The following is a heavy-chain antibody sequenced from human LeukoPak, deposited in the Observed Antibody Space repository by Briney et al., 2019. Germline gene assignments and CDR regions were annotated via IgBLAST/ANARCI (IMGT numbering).Heavy chain of an antibody. CDR1: GYTFTCYY. D-gene: IGHD3-10*01. J-gene: IGHJ4*02. V-gene: IGHV1-2*02. CDR2: INPNNGGT. CDR3: ARPNGSGSYAH. Sequence: GASVKVSCKASGYTFTCYYMHWVRQAPGQGLEWMGWINPNNGGTNYAQKFQGRVTMTRDTSISTAYMELNRLRSDDTAVYYCARPNGSGSYAHWGQGTLVTVSS.